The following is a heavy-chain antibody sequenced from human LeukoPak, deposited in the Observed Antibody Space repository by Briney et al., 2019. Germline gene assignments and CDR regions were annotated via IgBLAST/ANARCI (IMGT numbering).Heavy chain of an antibody. CDR3: AKGLYASGWSDFDY. D-gene: IGHD6-19*01. Sequence: GGSLRLSCAASGFTFSSYATSWVRQAPGKGLEWVSAISGSGGSTYYADSVKGRFTISRDNSKNTLYLQMNSLRAEDTAVYYCAKGLYASGWSDFDYWGQGTLVTVSS. CDR2: ISGSGGST. CDR1: GFTFSSYA. V-gene: IGHV3-23*01. J-gene: IGHJ4*02.